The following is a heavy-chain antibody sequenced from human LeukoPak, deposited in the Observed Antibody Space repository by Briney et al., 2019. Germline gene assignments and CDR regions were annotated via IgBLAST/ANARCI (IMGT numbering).Heavy chain of an antibody. CDR2: ISYDGSNK. D-gene: IGHD2-15*01. J-gene: IGHJ4*02. CDR3: ARGDIVVVVAATLEH. Sequence: GGSLRLSCAASGFTFSSYAMHWVRQAPGKGLEWVAVISYDGSNKYYADSVKGRFTISRDNSKNTLYLQMNSLRAEDTAVYYCARGDIVVVVAATLEHWGQGTLVTVSS. V-gene: IGHV3-30*04. CDR1: GFTFSSYA.